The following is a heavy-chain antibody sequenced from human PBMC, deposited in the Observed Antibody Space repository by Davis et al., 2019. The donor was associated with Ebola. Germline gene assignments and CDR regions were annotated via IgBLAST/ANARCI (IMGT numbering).Heavy chain of an antibody. Sequence: SETLSLTCTVSGGSIKSSSLYWGWIRQSPGKGPEWIGSVYYGGSTFNSPSLKSRVTLSVDLSNNQFSLRLKSMTAADTAVYYCVRQNIAARHFQHWGPGTLVTVSS. CDR1: GGSIKSSSLY. CDR3: VRQNIAARHFQH. V-gene: IGHV4-39*01. CDR2: VYYGGST. J-gene: IGHJ1*01. D-gene: IGHD6-6*01.